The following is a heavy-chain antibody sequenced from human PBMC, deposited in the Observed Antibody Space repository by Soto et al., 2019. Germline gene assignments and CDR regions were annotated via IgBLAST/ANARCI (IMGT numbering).Heavy chain of an antibody. CDR2: ISFDGTKK. Sequence: QPGGSLRLSCAASGFTFNIYALHWVRQAPGKGLEWVAVISFDGTKKYYSDSVKGRFTISRDNLKNTLYLQMNNLRVEDAALYFCAREDDYGYSYINYGLAVWGQGTPITVYS. CDR3: AREDDYGYSYINYGLAV. V-gene: IGHV3-30-3*01. J-gene: IGHJ6*02. CDR1: GFTFNIYA. D-gene: IGHD4-17*01.